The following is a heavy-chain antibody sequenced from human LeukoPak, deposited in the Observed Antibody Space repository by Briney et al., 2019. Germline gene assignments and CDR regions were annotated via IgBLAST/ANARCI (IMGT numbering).Heavy chain of an antibody. CDR2: IYYSGST. J-gene: IGHJ4*02. V-gene: IGHV4-31*03. CDR1: GGSISSGGYY. D-gene: IGHD4-17*01. CDR3: AREPTLTTFGY. Sequence: PSETLSLTCTVSGGSISSGGYYWSWIRQPPGKGLEWIGYIYYSGSTYYNPSLKSRVTISVDTSKNQFSLKLSSVTAADTAVYYCAREPTLTTFGYWGQGALVTVSS.